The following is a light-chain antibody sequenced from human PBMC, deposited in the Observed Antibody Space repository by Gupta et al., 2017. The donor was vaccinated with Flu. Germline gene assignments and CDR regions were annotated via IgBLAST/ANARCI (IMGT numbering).Light chain of an antibody. Sequence: SSDIGSYDYVSWSQQHPGRAPKLMLFEVSRRPAGSSDRFSCSKSGNTASLTISGLLAEDEAFYYCSSYTNANTVVVFGGGTKLTVL. CDR1: SSDIGSYDY. CDR3: SSYTNANTVVV. J-gene: IGLJ2*01. V-gene: IGLV2-14*01. CDR2: EVS.